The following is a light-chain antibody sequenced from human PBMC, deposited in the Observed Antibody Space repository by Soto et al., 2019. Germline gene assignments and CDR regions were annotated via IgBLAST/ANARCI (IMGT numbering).Light chain of an antibody. CDR1: QSVGSF. CDR2: GAS. J-gene: IGKJ1*01. Sequence: EKVMTQSPATLSMSPGERATLSCRASQSVGSFLAWYQQKPGQAPRLLIYGASTRATGIPARFSGSGSGTEFTPTISSLQSEDFSVYYCQQYNNWPSWTFGQGTKVE. CDR3: QQYNNWPSWT. V-gene: IGKV3-15*01.